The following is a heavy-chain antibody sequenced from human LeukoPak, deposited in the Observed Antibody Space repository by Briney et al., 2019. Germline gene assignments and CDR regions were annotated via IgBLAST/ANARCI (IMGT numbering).Heavy chain of an antibody. Sequence: ASVTVSFKVSGYTLTELSMHWVRQAPGKGLEWMGGFDPEDGETIYAQKFQDRVTMTEDTSRDTAYMELSGLRSEDTAVYYCAIVADYDYVWGNYSFDYWGQGTLVTVSS. CDR2: FDPEDGET. J-gene: IGHJ4*02. D-gene: IGHD3-16*01. CDR3: AIVADYDYVWGNYSFDY. V-gene: IGHV1-24*01. CDR1: GYTLTELS.